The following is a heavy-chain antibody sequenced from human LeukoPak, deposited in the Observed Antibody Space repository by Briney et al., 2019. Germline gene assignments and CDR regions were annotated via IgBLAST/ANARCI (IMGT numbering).Heavy chain of an antibody. V-gene: IGHV5-51*01. CDR2: IYPGDSAT. J-gene: IGHJ4*02. D-gene: IGHD2-15*01. Sequence: GESLPICCKGSRYSFTSYWIGWVRQMTGKSLEWMVIIYPGDSATRYSPSFQGQVTLSTDKSISTAYLQWSSLKASDTAMYYCASTRSRGSEGSDYWGQGTLVTVSS. CDR3: ASTRSRGSEGSDY. CDR1: RYSFTSYW.